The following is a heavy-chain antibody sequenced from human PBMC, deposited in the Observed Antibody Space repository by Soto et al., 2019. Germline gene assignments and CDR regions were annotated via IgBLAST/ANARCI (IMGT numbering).Heavy chain of an antibody. J-gene: IGHJ4*02. CDR1: GFTFSSYG. V-gene: IGHV3-30*18. CDR2: VLYDGRNK. Sequence: QVQLVESGGGVVQPGRSLRLSCAASGFTFSSYGMHWVRQAPGKGLEWVAVVLYDGRNKYYADSVKGRFTISRDNSKNTVYLQMNSLRAEDTAVYYCAKAGYYDSSGYHELDYWGQGTLVTVSS. CDR3: AKAGYYDSSGYHELDY. D-gene: IGHD3-22*01.